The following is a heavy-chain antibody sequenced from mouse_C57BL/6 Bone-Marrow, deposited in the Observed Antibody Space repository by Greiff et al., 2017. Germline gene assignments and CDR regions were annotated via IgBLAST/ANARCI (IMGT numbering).Heavy chain of an antibody. CDR1: GYTFTSYT. D-gene: IGHD4-1*01. J-gene: IGHJ2*01. CDR3: ARSGELGHYFDY. Sequence: QVQLLQSGAELARPGASVKMSCKASGYTFTSYTMHWVKQRPGQGLEWIGYINPSSGYTKYNQKFKDKATLTADKSSSTAYMQLSSLTSEDSAVYYCARSGELGHYFDYWGQGTTLTVSS. V-gene: IGHV1-4*01. CDR2: INPSSGYT.